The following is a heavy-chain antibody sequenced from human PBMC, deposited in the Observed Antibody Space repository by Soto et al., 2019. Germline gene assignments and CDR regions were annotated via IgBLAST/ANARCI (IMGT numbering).Heavy chain of an antibody. CDR2: ISAYNGNT. CDR1: GYTFTSYG. D-gene: IGHD2-2*01. V-gene: IGHV1-18*01. J-gene: IGHJ5*02. CDR3: ARATVVPAAMRGERANWFDP. Sequence: QVQLVQSGAEVKKPGASVKVSCKASGYTFTSYGISWVRQAPGQGLEWMGWISAYNGNTNYAQKLQGRFTMTTDTSTSLAYRELRSLRGDDTAVYYCARATVVPAAMRGERANWFDPWGQGTLVTVSS.